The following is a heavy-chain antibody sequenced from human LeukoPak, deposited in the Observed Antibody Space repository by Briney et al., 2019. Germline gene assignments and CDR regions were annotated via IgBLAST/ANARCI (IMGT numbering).Heavy chain of an antibody. V-gene: IGHV3-48*04. CDR2: ISSSGSTI. Sequence: PGGSLRLSCAASGFTFSSYAMSWVRQAPGKGLEWVSYISSSGSTIYYADSVKGRFTISRDNAKNSLYLQMNSLRAEDTAVYYCARDRYDSSGYLDYWGQGTLVTVSS. D-gene: IGHD3-22*01. CDR3: ARDRYDSSGYLDY. CDR1: GFTFSSYA. J-gene: IGHJ4*02.